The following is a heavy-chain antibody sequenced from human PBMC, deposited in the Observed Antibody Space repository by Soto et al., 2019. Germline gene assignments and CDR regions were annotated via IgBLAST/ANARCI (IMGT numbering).Heavy chain of an antibody. CDR3: AKDLTMIVVVMARDY. CDR2: ISGSGGST. Sequence: GGSLRLSCAASGFTFSSYSMNWVRQAPGKGLEWVSAISGSGGSTYYADSVKGRFTISRDNSKNTLYLQMNSLRAEDTAVYYCAKDLTMIVVVMARDYWGQGTLVTVSS. D-gene: IGHD3-22*01. J-gene: IGHJ4*02. CDR1: GFTFSSYS. V-gene: IGHV3-23*01.